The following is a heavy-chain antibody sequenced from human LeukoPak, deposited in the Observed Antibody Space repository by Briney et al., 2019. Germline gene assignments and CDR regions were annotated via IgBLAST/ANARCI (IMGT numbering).Heavy chain of an antibody. CDR3: TTRSGFWSGSDY. Sequence: RIKSKTHGGTTDYAAPVKGRFTISRDDSKNTLYLQMNSLKTEDTAVYYCTTRSGFWSGSDYWGQGTLVTVSS. CDR2: IKSKTHGGTT. J-gene: IGHJ4*02. D-gene: IGHD3-3*01. V-gene: IGHV3-15*01.